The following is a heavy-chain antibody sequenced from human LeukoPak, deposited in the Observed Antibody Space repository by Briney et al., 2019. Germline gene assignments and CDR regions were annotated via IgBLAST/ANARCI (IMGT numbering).Heavy chain of an antibody. CDR1: GFTFTSSA. Sequence: SVKVSCKASGFTFTSSAMQWVRQARGQRLEWIGWIVVGSGNTNYAQKFQERVTITRDMSTSTAYMELSSLRSEDTAVYYCAAEAGGRDGYSLYYYYMNVWGKGTTVTVSS. D-gene: IGHD5-24*01. V-gene: IGHV1-58*02. J-gene: IGHJ6*03. CDR2: IVVGSGNT. CDR3: AAEAGGRDGYSLYYYYMNV.